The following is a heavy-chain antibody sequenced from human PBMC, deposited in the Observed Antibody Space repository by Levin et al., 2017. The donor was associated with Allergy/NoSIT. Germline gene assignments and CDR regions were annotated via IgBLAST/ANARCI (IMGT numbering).Heavy chain of an antibody. CDR1: GFTFGDYA. CDR3: AKGLNWGSPNTFDY. D-gene: IGHD7-27*01. CDR2: INWNRDKI. J-gene: IGHJ4*02. Sequence: GGSLRLSCAASGFTFGDYAMHWVRQAPGKGLEWVSGINWNRDKIGYADSVRARFTIYRDNAKNSLYLQMNSLGPEDTALYYCAKGLNWGSPNTFDYWGQGTLVTVSS. V-gene: IGHV3-9*01.